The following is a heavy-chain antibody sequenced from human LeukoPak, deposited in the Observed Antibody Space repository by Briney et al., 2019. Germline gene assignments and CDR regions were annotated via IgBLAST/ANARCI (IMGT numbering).Heavy chain of an antibody. CDR2: ISSDGNDK. J-gene: IGHJ4*02. D-gene: IGHD5-12*01. CDR1: GSTFRSYG. Sequence: GGSLRLSCAAPGSTFRSYGMHWVRQAPGKGLEWVALISSDGNDKLYGESVRGRFTVSRDDSKSTLYLQMNSLRAEDTAVYYCTTKVIRGNSGDDYDDWGQGTLVTVSS. V-gene: IGHV3-30*03. CDR3: TTKVIRGNSGDDYDD.